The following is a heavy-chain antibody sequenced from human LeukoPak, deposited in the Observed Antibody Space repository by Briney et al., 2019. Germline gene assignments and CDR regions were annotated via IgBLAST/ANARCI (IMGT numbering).Heavy chain of an antibody. V-gene: IGHV3-7*03. CDR2: IKQDGSEK. J-gene: IGHJ6*02. D-gene: IGHD3-10*01. CDR1: GFTFSSYW. CDR3: VKDMNPGGADV. Sequence: GGSLRLSCAASGFTFSSYWMSWVRQTPGKGLEWVANIKQDGSEKYYVDSVKGRFTISRDNAKNSLYLQMNSPRAEDTALYYCVKDMNPGGADVWGQGTTVTVSS.